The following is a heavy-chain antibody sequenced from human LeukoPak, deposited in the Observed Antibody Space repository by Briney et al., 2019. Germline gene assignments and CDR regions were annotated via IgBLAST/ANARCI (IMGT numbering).Heavy chain of an antibody. D-gene: IGHD5-18*01. CDR2: ISGSGGST. V-gene: IGHV3-23*01. J-gene: IGHJ5*02. CDR3: ARGAMSTFARFGS. CDR1: GFTFSSYA. Sequence: GGSLRLSCAASGFTFSSYAMSWVRQAPGKGLEWVSAISGSGGSTYYADSVKGRFTISRDNSKNTLYLQMKSLRAEDTAVYYCARGAMSTFARFGSWGQGALVSVSS.